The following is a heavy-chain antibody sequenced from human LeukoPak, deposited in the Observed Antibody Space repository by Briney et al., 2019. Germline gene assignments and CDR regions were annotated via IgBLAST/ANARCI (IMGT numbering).Heavy chain of an antibody. V-gene: IGHV1-18*01. J-gene: IGHJ4*02. Sequence: ASVKVSCKASGHIFTSYGISWVRQAPGQGLEWMGWISAYNGNTNYAQKFQGRVAMTTDTSTSTAYMELRGLRSDDTAVYYCARGHCSSTSCYRGVDYWGQGTLVTVSS. CDR1: GHIFTSYG. CDR3: ARGHCSSTSCYRGVDY. CDR2: ISAYNGNT. D-gene: IGHD2-2*01.